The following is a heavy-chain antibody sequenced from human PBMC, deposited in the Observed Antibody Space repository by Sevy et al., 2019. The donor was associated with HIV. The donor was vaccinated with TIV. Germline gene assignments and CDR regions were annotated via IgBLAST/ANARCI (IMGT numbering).Heavy chain of an antibody. Sequence: SETLSLTCTVSGGSISNNNYYWGWIRQSPGKGLEWIGTINYSGSTDYNPSLKSRVTISVDTSKNQFSLKLDSVTAADTAVYYCARHALFTIFGVVIDPKMYYFDYWGQGTQVTVSS. D-gene: IGHD3-3*01. CDR2: INYSGST. CDR1: GGSISNNNYY. CDR3: ARHALFTIFGVVIDPKMYYFDY. V-gene: IGHV4-39*01. J-gene: IGHJ4*02.